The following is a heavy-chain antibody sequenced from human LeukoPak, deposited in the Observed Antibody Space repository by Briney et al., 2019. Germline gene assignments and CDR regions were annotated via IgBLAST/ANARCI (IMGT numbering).Heavy chain of an antibody. CDR1: GGTFISYA. V-gene: IGHV1-69*13. Sequence: SVKVSCKASGGTFISYAISWVRQAPGQGLEWMGGIIPIFGTANYAQKFQGRVTITADESTSTAYMELSSLRSEDTAVYYCARESVTMVRGVINSYWGQGTLVTVSS. CDR2: IIPIFGTA. D-gene: IGHD3-10*01. CDR3: ARESVTMVRGVINSY. J-gene: IGHJ4*02.